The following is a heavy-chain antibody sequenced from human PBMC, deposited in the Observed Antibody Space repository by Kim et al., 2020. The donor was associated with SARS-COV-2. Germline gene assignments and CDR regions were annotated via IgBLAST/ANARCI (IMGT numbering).Heavy chain of an antibody. CDR3: ARGSGNFGDFDY. J-gene: IGHJ4*02. V-gene: IGHV3-74*01. D-gene: IGHD3-10*01. Sequence: GKGRFTISRDTAKNTMYRQIDSLRAEDTAVYYCARGSGNFGDFDYWGQGTLVTVSS.